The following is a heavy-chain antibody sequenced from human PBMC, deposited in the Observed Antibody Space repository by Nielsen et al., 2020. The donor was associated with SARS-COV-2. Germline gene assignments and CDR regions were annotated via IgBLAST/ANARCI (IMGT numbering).Heavy chain of an antibody. D-gene: IGHD2-21*02. Sequence: GGSLRLSCAASGFTFSSYGMHWVRQAPGKGLEWVAVISYDGSNKYYADSVKGRFTISRDNSKNTLYLQMNSLRAEDTAVYYCAREKWAYCGGDCYSGDDYWGQGTLVTVSS. CDR2: ISYDGSNK. J-gene: IGHJ4*02. CDR1: GFTFSSYG. CDR3: AREKWAYCGGDCYSGDDY. V-gene: IGHV3-30*03.